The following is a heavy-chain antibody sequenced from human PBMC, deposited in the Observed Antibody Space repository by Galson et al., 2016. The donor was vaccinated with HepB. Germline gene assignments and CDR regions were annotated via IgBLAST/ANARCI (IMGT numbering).Heavy chain of an antibody. V-gene: IGHV3-30*04. CDR2: ISYDGSDK. CDR1: GFTFSSYS. J-gene: IGHJ6*02. D-gene: IGHD3-10*01. CDR3: ARGPGSYYRGREYYYGMDV. Sequence: SLRLSCAASGFTFSSYSMHWVRQAPGKGLEWVAVISYDGSDKYYADSVKGRFTISRDNSKNTLYLQMNSLRAEDTSVYYCARGPGSYYRGREYYYGMDVWGQGTTVTVSS.